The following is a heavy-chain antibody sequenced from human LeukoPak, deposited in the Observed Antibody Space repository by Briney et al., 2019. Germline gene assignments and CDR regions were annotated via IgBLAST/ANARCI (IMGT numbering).Heavy chain of an antibody. CDR3: ASPAGG. J-gene: IGHJ4*02. V-gene: IGHV3-30*04. Sequence: SGGSLRLSCAASGFTFSSYAMHWVRQAPGKGLEWVAVISYDGSNKYYADSVKGRFTISRDNSKNTLYLQMNSLRAEDTAVYYCASPAGGWGQGTLVTVSS. CDR2: ISYDGSNK. CDR1: GFTFSSYA.